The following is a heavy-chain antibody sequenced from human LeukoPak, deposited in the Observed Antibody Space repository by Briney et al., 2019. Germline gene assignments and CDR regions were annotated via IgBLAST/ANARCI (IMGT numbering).Heavy chain of an antibody. CDR3: ARAHYDILTGYYKSIDY. D-gene: IGHD3-9*01. Sequence: ASVKVSCEASGYTFTGYYMHWVRQAPGQGLEWMGWINPNSGGTNYAQKFQGRVTMTRDTSISTAYMELSRLRSDDTAVYYCARAHYDILTGYYKSIDYWGQGTLVTVSS. V-gene: IGHV1-2*02. J-gene: IGHJ4*02. CDR1: GYTFTGYY. CDR2: INPNSGGT.